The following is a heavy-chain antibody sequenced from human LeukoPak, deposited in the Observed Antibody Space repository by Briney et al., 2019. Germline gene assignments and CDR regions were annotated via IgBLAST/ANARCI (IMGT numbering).Heavy chain of an antibody. CDR3: ARGAYTAMVSYPDY. Sequence: AASVKVSCKASGYTFTSYDINWVRQATGQGLEWMGWMNPNSGNTGYAQKFQGRVTITRNTSISTAYMELSSLRSEDTAVYYCARGAYTAMVSYPDYWGQGTLVTVSS. D-gene: IGHD5-18*01. J-gene: IGHJ4*02. V-gene: IGHV1-8*03. CDR1: GYTFTSYD. CDR2: MNPNSGNT.